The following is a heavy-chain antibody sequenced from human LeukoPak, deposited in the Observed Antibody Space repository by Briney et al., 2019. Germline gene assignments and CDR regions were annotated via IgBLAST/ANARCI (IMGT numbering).Heavy chain of an antibody. J-gene: IGHJ4*02. CDR3: AKDFGARHYFDY. V-gene: IGHV3-23*01. CDR2: ISGSGGST. D-gene: IGHD3-3*01. CDR1: GFTFSSYA. Sequence: GGSLRLSCAASGFTFSSYAMSWVRQAPGKGLEWVSAISGSGGSTYYADSVKGRFAISRDNSKNTLYLQMNSLRAEDTAVYYCAKDFGARHYFDYWGQGTLVTVSS.